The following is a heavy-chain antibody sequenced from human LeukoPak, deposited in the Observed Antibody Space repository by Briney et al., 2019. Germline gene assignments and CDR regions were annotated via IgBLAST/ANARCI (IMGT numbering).Heavy chain of an antibody. D-gene: IGHD2-2*01. CDR1: GFTFSYFG. CDR2: ISYDGSNK. CDR3: AEGIVSTSAGGFDY. Sequence: GGSLRLSCAASGFTFSYFGMHWVRQAPGKGLEWVAVISYDGSNKYYADSVKGRFTISRDNSKNTLYLQMNSLRTEDTAVYYCAEGIVSTSAGGFDYWGQGTLVTVSS. V-gene: IGHV3-30*18. J-gene: IGHJ4*02.